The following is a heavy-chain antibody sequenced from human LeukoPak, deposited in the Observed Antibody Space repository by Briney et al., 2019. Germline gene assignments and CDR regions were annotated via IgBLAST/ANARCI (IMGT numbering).Heavy chain of an antibody. D-gene: IGHD3-10*01. CDR2: IYGSGST. J-gene: IGHJ5*02. V-gene: IGHV4-4*07. Sequence: PSETLSLTCTVSGGSIRSYWSWIRQPAGKGLEWIGRIYGSGSTDYNPSLKSRVTMSIDTSKNQFSLNLISVTAADTAVYYCARDSGTTGEVKFDPWGQGTLVTVSS. CDR3: ARDSGTTGEVKFDP. CDR1: GGSIRSY.